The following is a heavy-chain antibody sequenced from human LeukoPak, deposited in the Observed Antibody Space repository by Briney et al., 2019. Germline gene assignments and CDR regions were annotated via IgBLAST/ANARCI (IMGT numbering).Heavy chain of an antibody. CDR1: GFTFSSYW. V-gene: IGHV3-7*01. CDR2: IKKDGSEK. D-gene: IGHD2-2*01. J-gene: IGHJ4*02. Sequence: GGSLRLSCAASGFTFSSYWMSWVRQAPGKGLEWVANIKKDGSEKYYVDSVKGRFTISRDNAKNSLYLQMNGLRADDTAVYYCARTGYCSSTSCPDYWGQGTLVTVSS. CDR3: ARTGYCSSTSCPDY.